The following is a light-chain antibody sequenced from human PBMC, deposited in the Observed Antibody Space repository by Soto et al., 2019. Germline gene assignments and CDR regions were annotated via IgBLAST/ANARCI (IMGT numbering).Light chain of an antibody. J-gene: IGKJ2*01. V-gene: IGKV1-39*01. Sequence: IQLTQSPSSLSASVADTVTITCRASQSISTYLNWYQHKPGKAPILLIQAASTLLSGVPSRFSGSGSETDFTLTISSLPPEDFATYYCQQSYRTPYTFAQGTKVEIK. CDR2: AAS. CDR3: QQSYRTPYT. CDR1: QSISTY.